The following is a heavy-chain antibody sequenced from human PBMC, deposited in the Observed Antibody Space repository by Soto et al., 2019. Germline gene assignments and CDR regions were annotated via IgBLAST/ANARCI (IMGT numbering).Heavy chain of an antibody. CDR3: ARDGGPYGSGSYLGY. Sequence: QVQLVESGGGVVQPGRSLRLSCAASGFTFSSYGMHWVRQAPGKGLEWVAVIWYDGSNKYYADSVKGRVTISRDNSKNMLYLQMNSLRAEDTAVYYCARDGGPYGSGSYLGYWGQGTLVTVSS. V-gene: IGHV3-33*01. D-gene: IGHD3-10*01. CDR2: IWYDGSNK. CDR1: GFTFSSYG. J-gene: IGHJ4*02.